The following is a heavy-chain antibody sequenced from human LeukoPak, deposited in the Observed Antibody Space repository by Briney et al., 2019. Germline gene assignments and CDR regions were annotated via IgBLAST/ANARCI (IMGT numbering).Heavy chain of an antibody. CDR2: IYSGGST. Sequence: GGSLRLSCAASGVTVSNNYMNWVRQAPGKGLEWVSLIYSGGSTYYADSVKGRFTISRDNSKNTLYLQMNSLRAEDTAVYYCARDPPAVAANTYGWGQGALVTVSS. V-gene: IGHV3-66*01. CDR3: ARDPPAVAANTYG. D-gene: IGHD6-6*01. J-gene: IGHJ4*02. CDR1: GVTVSNNY.